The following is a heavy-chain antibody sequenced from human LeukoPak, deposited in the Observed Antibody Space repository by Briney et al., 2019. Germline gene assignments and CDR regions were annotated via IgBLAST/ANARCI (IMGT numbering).Heavy chain of an antibody. V-gene: IGHV3-72*01. D-gene: IGHD2-15*01. J-gene: IGHJ4*02. Sequence: HPGGSLRLSCAASGFTLSDHYMDWVRQAPGKGLEWVGRTRNRANSYTTEYAASVKGRFTISRDDSKHLLYLQMNSLETEDTAVYYCARDRMSYWGQGTLVTVSS. CDR1: GFTLSDHY. CDR3: ARDRMSY. CDR2: TRNRANSYTT.